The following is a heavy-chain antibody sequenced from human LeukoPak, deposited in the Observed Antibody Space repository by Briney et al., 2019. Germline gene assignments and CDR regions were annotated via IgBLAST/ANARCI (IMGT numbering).Heavy chain of an antibody. J-gene: IGHJ4*02. D-gene: IGHD3-22*01. CDR1: SYTFTNYA. CDR2: ISAYNGNT. CDR3: AKEVHYYDSSDYFPLGY. Sequence: ASVKVSCKASSYTFTNYAFTWVRQAPGQGLEWMGWISAYNGNTNYAQKLQGRVTMTTDTSTSTAYMELRSLRSDDTAVYYCAKEVHYYDSSDYFPLGYWGQGTLITVSS. V-gene: IGHV1-18*01.